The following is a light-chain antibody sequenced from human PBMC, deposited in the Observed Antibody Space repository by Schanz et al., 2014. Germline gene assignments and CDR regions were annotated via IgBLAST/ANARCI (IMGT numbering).Light chain of an antibody. V-gene: IGKV3-20*01. CDR1: QIVSSSY. CDR2: GAS. Sequence: EIVLTQSPGTLSLSPGESVTLSCRASQIVSSSYLAWYQQKPGQAPRLLIYGASSRAAGIPDRFTGRGSGTDLTLTISRLEPEDSAVYYCHQYGTSPFTFGPGTTVDIK. J-gene: IGKJ3*01. CDR3: HQYGTSPFT.